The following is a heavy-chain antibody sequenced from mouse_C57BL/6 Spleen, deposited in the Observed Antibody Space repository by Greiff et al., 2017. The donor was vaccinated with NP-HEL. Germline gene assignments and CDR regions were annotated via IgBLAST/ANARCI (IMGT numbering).Heavy chain of an antibody. V-gene: IGHV1-82*01. CDR1: GYAFSSSW. J-gene: IGHJ4*01. Sequence: VQLQQSGPELVKPGASVKISCKASGYAFSSSWMNWVKQRPGKGLEWIGRIYPGDGDTNYNGKFKGKATLTADKSSSTAYMQLSSLTSEDSAVYFCARGNSSGTGAMDYRGQGTPDTASS. CDR2: IYPGDGDT. CDR3: ARGNSSGTGAMDY. D-gene: IGHD3-2*02.